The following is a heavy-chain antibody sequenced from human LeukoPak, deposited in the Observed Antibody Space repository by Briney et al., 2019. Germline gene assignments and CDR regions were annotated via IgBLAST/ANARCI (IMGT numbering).Heavy chain of an antibody. CDR2: VYPDDSDT. V-gene: IGHV5-51*01. Sequence: GESLKISCQGSGFSFSTYWIAWVRQKPGKGLEWMGIVYPDDSDTRYSPSFQGQVTISADKSFSTAYLQWRSLKASDTAIYYCAKTPWGPIPLLVFPGFYFDPWGQGPLATVSS. CDR1: GFSFSTYW. D-gene: IGHD2-21*01. CDR3: AKTPWGPIPLLVFPGFYFDP. J-gene: IGHJ5*02.